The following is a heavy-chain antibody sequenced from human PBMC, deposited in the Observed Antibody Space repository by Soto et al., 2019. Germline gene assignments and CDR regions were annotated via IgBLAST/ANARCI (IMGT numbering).Heavy chain of an antibody. CDR2: ISFDGNNK. V-gene: IGHV3-30*18. Sequence: QVQLVESGGGVVQPGRTLRLSCVGSGFSFSNYGMHWVRQAPGKGLEWVALISFDGNNKYYGDSVKGRFTISRYNSKNTLFVEMKSLRVEDTALYYCAKDSGSGWYEGGSDVWGQGTMVTVSS. J-gene: IGHJ3*01. D-gene: IGHD6-19*01. CDR1: GFSFSNYG. CDR3: AKDSGSGWYEGGSDV.